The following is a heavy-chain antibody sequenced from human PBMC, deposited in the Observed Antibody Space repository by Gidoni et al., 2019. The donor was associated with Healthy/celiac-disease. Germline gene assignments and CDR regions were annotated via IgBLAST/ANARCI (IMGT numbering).Heavy chain of an antibody. Sequence: QVQLQQWGAGLLKPSETLSLTCAVYGGSFSCYYWSWIRQPPGKGLEWIGEINHSGSTNYNPSLKSRVTISVDTSKNQFSLKLSSVTAADTAVYYCARGHNRLPGNVYYYYYGMDVWGQGTTVTVSS. CDR3: ARGHNRLPGNVYYYYYGMDV. CDR2: INHSGST. D-gene: IGHD1-1*01. V-gene: IGHV4-34*01. J-gene: IGHJ6*02. CDR1: GGSFSCYY.